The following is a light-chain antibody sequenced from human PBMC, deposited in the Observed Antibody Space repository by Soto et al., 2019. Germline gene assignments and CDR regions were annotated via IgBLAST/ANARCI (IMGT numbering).Light chain of an antibody. CDR2: WAS. V-gene: IGKV4-1*01. CDR3: QQYYDDLWT. J-gene: IGKJ1*01. Sequence: DMVLTQSPDSLAVSLGERATINCRSSQSVLYSSNNKNYLAWYQQKPGQSPKLLIYWASTRQSGVSDRFSGSGSGSDFILTINNLQAEDVAVYYCQQYYDDLWTFGQGTKVEI. CDR1: QSVLYSSNNKNY.